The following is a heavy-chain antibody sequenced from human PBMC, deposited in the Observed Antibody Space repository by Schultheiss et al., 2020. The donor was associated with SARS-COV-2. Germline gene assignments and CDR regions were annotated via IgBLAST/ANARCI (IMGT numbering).Heavy chain of an antibody. CDR3: ARRGAVVVPAAISYYYYYYMDV. CDR2: IYYSGST. D-gene: IGHD2-2*01. Sequence: GSLRLSCTVSGGSISSYYWSWIRQPPGKGLEWIGYIYYSGSTNYNPSLKSRVTISVDTSKNQFSLKLSSVTAADTAVYYCARRGAVVVPAAISYYYYYYMDVWGKGTTVTVSS. CDR1: GGSISSYY. J-gene: IGHJ6*03. V-gene: IGHV4-59*08.